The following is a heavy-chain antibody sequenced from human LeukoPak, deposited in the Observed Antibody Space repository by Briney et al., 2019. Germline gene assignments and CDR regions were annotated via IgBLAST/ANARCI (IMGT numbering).Heavy chain of an antibody. D-gene: IGHD6-19*01. CDR1: GYTFTSYG. CDR2: ISTYNDNT. V-gene: IGHV1-18*01. CDR3: AREMAVAGSGVIDS. Sequence: ASVKVSCKASGYTFTSYGLSWVRQAPGQGLEWMGWISTYNDNTHYAQKFQDRVTMTTDTSTNTAYMELRSLRSDDTAVYYCAREMAVAGSGVIDSWGQGTLVTVSS. J-gene: IGHJ4*02.